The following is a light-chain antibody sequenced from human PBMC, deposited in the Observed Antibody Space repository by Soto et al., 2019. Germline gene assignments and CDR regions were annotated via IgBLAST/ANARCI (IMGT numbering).Light chain of an antibody. CDR1: QNVGSRY. J-gene: IGKJ1*01. V-gene: IGKV3-20*01. CDR2: GTS. Sequence: EIVLTQSPGTLSLSPGERATLSCRASQNVGSRYLAWYQQKPGQAPRLLVYGTSNRATGIPDRFSGSGSGKDFSLTISSPEPGDLVVYPVHQYGSSPLTFGQGTKVDXK. CDR3: HQYGSSPLT.